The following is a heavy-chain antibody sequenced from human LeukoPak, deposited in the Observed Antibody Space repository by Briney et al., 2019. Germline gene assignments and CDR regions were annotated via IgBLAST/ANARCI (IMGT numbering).Heavy chain of an antibody. Sequence: GGSLRLSCAASGFTFSRYWMSWVRQAPGKGLEWVASINQDESAKFYVDSVKGRFTISRDNAKNSLFLQMNSLRAEDTAVYYCARGDIVATIEVVPPDYWGQGTLVTVSS. CDR1: GFTFSRYW. CDR2: INQDESAK. V-gene: IGHV3-7*03. CDR3: ARGDIVATIEVVPPDY. D-gene: IGHD5-12*01. J-gene: IGHJ4*02.